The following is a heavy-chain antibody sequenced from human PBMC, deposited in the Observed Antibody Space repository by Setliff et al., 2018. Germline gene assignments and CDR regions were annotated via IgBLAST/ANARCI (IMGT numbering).Heavy chain of an antibody. J-gene: IGHJ6*02. Sequence: GSLRLSCAASGFTFSRYWMSWVRQAPGKGLEWVANIKQDGSEKYYVDSVKGRFTISRDNAKNSLYLQMNSLRAEDTAVYYCARDHVYGSQYYYYYYGMDVWGQGTTVTVSS. CDR2: IKQDGSEK. D-gene: IGHD3-10*01. CDR3: ARDHVYGSQYYYYYYGMDV. CDR1: GFTFSRYW. V-gene: IGHV3-7*01.